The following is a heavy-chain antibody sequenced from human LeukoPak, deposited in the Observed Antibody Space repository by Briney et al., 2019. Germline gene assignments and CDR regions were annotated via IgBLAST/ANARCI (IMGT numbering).Heavy chain of an antibody. V-gene: IGHV1-2*02. CDR1: GYTFTGYY. J-gene: IGHJ5*02. Sequence: ASVKVSCKASGYTFTGYYMHWVRQAPGQGLEWMGWINPNSGGTNYAQKFQGRVTMTRDTSISTAYMELSRLRSDDTAVYYCARERSLRYSSSWYWSDWFDPWGQGTLVTVSS. D-gene: IGHD6-13*01. CDR2: INPNSGGT. CDR3: ARERSLRYSSSWYWSDWFDP.